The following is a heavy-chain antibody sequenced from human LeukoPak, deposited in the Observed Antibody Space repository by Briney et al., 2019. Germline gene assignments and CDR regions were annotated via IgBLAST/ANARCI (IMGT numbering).Heavy chain of an antibody. CDR2: IYYSGST. J-gene: IGHJ5*02. Sequence: RPSETLSLTCTVPGGSIRSYYWSWIRQPPGKGLEWIGYIYYSGSTNYNPSLMCRVTISVDTSKDQFSLKLSSVAAEDTAVYCCASLTDFWCGHAWGQGTLVTVSS. CDR1: GGSIRSYY. CDR3: ASLTDFWCGHA. D-gene: IGHD3-3*01. V-gene: IGHV4-59*01.